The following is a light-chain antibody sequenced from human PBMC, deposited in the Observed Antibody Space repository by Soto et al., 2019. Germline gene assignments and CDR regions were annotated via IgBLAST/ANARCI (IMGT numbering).Light chain of an antibody. Sequence: QSALTQPASVSGSPGQSITISCTGTSSDVGSYNLVSWYQQHPGKAPKLMIYEGSKRHSGVSNRFSGSKSGNTASLTISGLQDEDEADYYCCSYAGSSTLVFGGGTKLTVL. J-gene: IGLJ3*02. CDR1: SSDVGSYNL. CDR3: CSYAGSSTLV. CDR2: EGS. V-gene: IGLV2-23*01.